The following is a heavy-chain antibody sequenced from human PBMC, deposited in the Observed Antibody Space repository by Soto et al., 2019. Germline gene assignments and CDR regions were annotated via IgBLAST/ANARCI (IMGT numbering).Heavy chain of an antibody. D-gene: IGHD2-2*01. CDR1: GFTFSAYA. J-gene: IGHJ4*02. Sequence: PGGSLRLSCEASGFTFSAYAMSWVRQTPGKGLEWVSGISTGGDITSYSDSVKGRFTISRDNAKNSLYLQMNSLRAEDTAVYYCARDGAGCSSTSCYPSDFDYWGQGTLVTVSS. CDR3: ARDGAGCSSTSCYPSDFDY. CDR2: ISTGGDIT. V-gene: IGHV3-23*01.